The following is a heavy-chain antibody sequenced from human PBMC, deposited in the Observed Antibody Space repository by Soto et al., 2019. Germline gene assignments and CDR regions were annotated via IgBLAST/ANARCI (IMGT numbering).Heavy chain of an antibody. CDR1: GGSLSSYY. J-gene: IGHJ4*02. CDR2: IYYSGST. D-gene: IGHD2-2*01. Sequence: TSETLSLTCPVSGGSLSSYYLSWIRPPPGKGLEWIGYIYYSGSTNYNPSLKSRVTISVDTSKNQFSLKLSSVTAADTAVYYCARLQALQLPTHLYYFDYWGQGTLVTVSS. CDR3: ARLQALQLPTHLYYFDY. V-gene: IGHV4-59*08.